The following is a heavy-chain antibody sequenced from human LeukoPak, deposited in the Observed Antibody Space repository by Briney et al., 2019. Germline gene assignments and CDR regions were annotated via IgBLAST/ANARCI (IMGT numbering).Heavy chain of an antibody. CDR3: ARDWGSGNSYYFDY. J-gene: IGHJ4*02. D-gene: IGHD3-10*01. V-gene: IGHV3-33*01. Sequence: GGSLRLSCAVSGFTFSSYGMHWVRQAPGKGLEWVAVIWYDGSNKYYEDSVKGRFTISRDNSKNTLYLQMNSLRAEDTAVYYCARDWGSGNSYYFDYWGQGTLVTVSS. CDR1: GFTFSSYG. CDR2: IWYDGSNK.